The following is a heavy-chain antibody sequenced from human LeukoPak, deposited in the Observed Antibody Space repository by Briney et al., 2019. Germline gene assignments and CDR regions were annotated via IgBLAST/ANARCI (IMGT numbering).Heavy chain of an antibody. CDR3: AKRFMDGNYGLGWGYYYYYGMDV. D-gene: IGHD4-17*01. CDR2: FSGRGGRT. Sequence: PGGSLRLSCAASGFTFSNYAMAWVRQAPGKGLEWVSTFSGRGGRTDYADSVKGRFTISRDNSQNRLYLQMNSLRAEDTAVYYCAKRFMDGNYGLGWGYYYYYGMDVWGQGTTVTVSS. V-gene: IGHV3-23*01. J-gene: IGHJ6*01. CDR1: GFTFSNYA.